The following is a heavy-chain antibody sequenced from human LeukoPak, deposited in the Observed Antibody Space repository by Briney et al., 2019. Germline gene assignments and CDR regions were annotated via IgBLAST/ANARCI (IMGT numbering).Heavy chain of an antibody. V-gene: IGHV3-9*01. J-gene: IGHJ4*02. CDR1: GFTYDDYA. D-gene: IGHD6-19*01. Sequence: GRSLRLSCAASGFTYDDYAMHWVRQAPGKGLEWVSDISWNSGSIGYADSVEGRFTISRDNSKNMLYLQMNSLRAEDTALYYCVKGFTAVAGLFDFWGRGTLVTVSS. CDR2: ISWNSGSI. CDR3: VKGFTAVAGLFDF.